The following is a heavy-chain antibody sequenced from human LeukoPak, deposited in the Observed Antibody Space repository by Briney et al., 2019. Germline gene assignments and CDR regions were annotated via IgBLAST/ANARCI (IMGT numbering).Heavy chain of an antibody. CDR3: AKSNGYGLIDY. D-gene: IGHD5-12*01. V-gene: IGHV4-39*01. Sequence: SETLSLTCAVSGASISSSNYYWGWVRQSPGKGLEWIGNIYSSGNTYYNASLKSRFTMYIDTSKNQFSLKLSSVTAADTAMYYCAKSNGYGLIDYWGQGTLVTVSS. CDR2: IYSSGNT. J-gene: IGHJ4*02. CDR1: GASISSSNYY.